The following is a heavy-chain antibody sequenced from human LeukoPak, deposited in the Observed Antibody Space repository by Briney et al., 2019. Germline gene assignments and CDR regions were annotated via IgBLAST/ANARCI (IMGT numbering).Heavy chain of an antibody. J-gene: IGHJ6*02. CDR1: GFTFSSYA. D-gene: IGHD6-19*01. CDR3: TTQAVAGTVYYYYYGMDV. CDR2: ISGSGGST. V-gene: IGHV3-23*01. Sequence: GGSLRLSCAASGFTFSSYAMGWVRQAPGKGLEWVSAISGSGGSTYYADSVKGRFTISRDNSKNTLYLQMNSLKTEDTAVYYCTTQAVAGTVYYYYYGMDVWGQGTTVTVSS.